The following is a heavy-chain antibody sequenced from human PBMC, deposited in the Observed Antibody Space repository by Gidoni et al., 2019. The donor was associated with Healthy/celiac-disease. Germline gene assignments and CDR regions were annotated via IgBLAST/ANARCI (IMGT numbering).Heavy chain of an antibody. CDR3: ARGPTSGSWYHRVAYGMDV. J-gene: IGHJ6*02. V-gene: IGHV4-34*01. CDR1: GGSFSGYY. D-gene: IGHD6-13*01. Sequence: QVQLQQWGAGLLKPSETLSLTCAASGGSFSGYYWSWIRQPPGKGLEWIGEINHSGSTNYNPSLKSRVTISVDTSKNQFSLKLSSVTAADTAVYYCARGPTSGSWYHRVAYGMDVWGQGTTVTVSS. CDR2: INHSGST.